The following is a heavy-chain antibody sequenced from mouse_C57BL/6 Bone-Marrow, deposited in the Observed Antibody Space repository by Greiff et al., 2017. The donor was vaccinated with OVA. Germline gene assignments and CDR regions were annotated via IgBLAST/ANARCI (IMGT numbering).Heavy chain of an antibody. D-gene: IGHD1-1*01. V-gene: IGHV1-43*01. CDR2: INPSTGGT. CDR3: ADYYGSSPFAY. CDR1: GYSFTGYY. Sequence: VQLQQSGPELVKPGASVKISCKAFGYSFTGYYMHWVKQSSEKSLEWIGEINPSTGGTSYNQKFKGKATLTVDKSSSTAYMQLKSLTSEDSAVYYCADYYGSSPFAYWGQGTLVTVSA. J-gene: IGHJ3*01.